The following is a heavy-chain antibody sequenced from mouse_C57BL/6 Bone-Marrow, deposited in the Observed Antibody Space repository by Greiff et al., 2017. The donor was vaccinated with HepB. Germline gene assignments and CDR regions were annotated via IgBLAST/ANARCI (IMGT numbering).Heavy chain of an antibody. D-gene: IGHD2-5*01. CDR1: GYTFTSYT. Sequence: VKLMESGAELARPGASVKMSCKASGYTFTSYTMHWVKQRPGQGLEWIGYINPSSGYTKYNQKFKDKATLTADKSSSTAYMQLSSLTSEDSAVYYCARSYYSNYDYAMDYWGQGTSVTVSS. CDR3: ARSYYSNYDYAMDY. CDR2: INPSSGYT. J-gene: IGHJ4*01. V-gene: IGHV1-4*01.